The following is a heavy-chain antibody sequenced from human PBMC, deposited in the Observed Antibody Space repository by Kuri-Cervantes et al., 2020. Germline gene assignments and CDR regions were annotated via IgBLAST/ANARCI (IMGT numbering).Heavy chain of an antibody. CDR2: INHSGST. D-gene: IGHD3-10*01. CDR1: GGSISSYY. J-gene: IGHJ4*02. CDR3: ARGRSYYYGSGSYCIFDY. V-gene: IGHV4-34*01. Sequence: GSLRLSCTVSGGSISSYYWSWIRQPPGKGLEWIGEINHSGSTNYNPSLKSRVTISVDASKNQFSLKLSSVTAADTAVYYCARGRSYYYGSGSYCIFDYWGQGTLVTVSS.